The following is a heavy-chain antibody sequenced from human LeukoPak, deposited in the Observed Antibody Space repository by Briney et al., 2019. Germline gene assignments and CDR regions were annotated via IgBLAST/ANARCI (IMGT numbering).Heavy chain of an antibody. D-gene: IGHD2/OR15-2a*01. CDR1: GFTFSNYW. CDR3: ATIEAVRFHY. V-gene: IGHV3-7*01. Sequence: GGSLRLSCAASGFTFSNYWMNWVRQAPGKGLEWVANIKQDGNEKYYADSVKGRFTISRDNAKNSVYLQMNSLRAEDTAVYYCATIEAVRFHYWGQGTLVTVSS. J-gene: IGHJ4*02. CDR2: IKQDGNEK.